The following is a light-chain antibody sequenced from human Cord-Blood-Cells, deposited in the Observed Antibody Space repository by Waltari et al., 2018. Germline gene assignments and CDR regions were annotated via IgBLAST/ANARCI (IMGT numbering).Light chain of an antibody. V-gene: IGKV4-1*01. CDR1: QSVLYSSNNKNY. CDR2: WAS. CDR3: QQYYSTP. Sequence: DIVMTQSPDSLAVSLGARATINCKSSQSVLYSSNNKNYLAWYQQKPGQPPKLLIYWASTRESGVPDRFSGSGSGTDFTLTISSLQAEDVAVYYCQQYYSTPFGQGTRLEIK. J-gene: IGKJ5*01.